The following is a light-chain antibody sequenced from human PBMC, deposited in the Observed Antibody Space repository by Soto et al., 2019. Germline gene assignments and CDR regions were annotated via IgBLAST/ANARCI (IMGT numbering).Light chain of an antibody. CDR2: DVS. Sequence: QSVLTQPASVYGSPGQSITISCTGTSSDVGGYNYVSWYQQHPGKAPKLMIYDVSNRPSGVSNRFSGSKSGNTASLTISGLQAEDEADYYCSSYTSSSTRLLVFGTGTKVTVL. J-gene: IGLJ1*01. CDR1: SSDVGGYNY. V-gene: IGLV2-14*01. CDR3: SSYTSSSTRLLV.